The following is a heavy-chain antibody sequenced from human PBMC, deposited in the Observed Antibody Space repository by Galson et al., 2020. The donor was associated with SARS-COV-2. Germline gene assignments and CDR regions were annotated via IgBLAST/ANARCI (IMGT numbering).Heavy chain of an antibody. J-gene: IGHJ2*01. D-gene: IGHD3-22*01. CDR2: IYYTGST. V-gene: IGHV4-59*08. Sequence: SETLSLTCTVSGGSLSYYNWSWIRQPPGKGLEWIGYIYYTGSTNYNPSLKSRVTISVDTSKNQFSLELRSVAAADTAVYYCARRRYEYDVSGEKDWFFDLWGRGTLVTVSS. CDR3: ARRRYEYDVSGEKDWFFDL. CDR1: GGSLSYYN.